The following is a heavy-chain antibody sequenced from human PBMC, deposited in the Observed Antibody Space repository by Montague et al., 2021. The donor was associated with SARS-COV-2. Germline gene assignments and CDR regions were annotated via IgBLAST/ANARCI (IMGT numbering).Heavy chain of an antibody. CDR3: TRDYRSIVGDGLDI. Sequence: SLRLSCAASGFTFSNYDMNWVRQAPGKGPEWISYISTSAYTTSYAGSVKGRFTISRDNGKNSLYLPMNSLRVEDTAVYYCTRDYRSIVGDGLDIWGQGTKVTVSS. CDR2: ISTSAYTT. D-gene: IGHD3-16*02. CDR1: GFTFSNYD. J-gene: IGHJ3*02. V-gene: IGHV3-48*03.